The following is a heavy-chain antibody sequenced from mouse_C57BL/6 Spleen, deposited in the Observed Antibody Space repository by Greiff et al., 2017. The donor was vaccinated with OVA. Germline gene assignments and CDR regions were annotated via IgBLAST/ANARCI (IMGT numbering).Heavy chain of an antibody. V-gene: IGHV1-26*01. D-gene: IGHD1-3*01. Sequence: EVQLQQSGPELVKPGASVKISCKASGYTFTDYYMNWVKQSHGKSLEWIGDINPNNGGTSYNQKFKGKATLTVDKSSSTAYMELRSLTSEDSAVYYSARGKGGAMDDWGQGTSVTVSS. J-gene: IGHJ4*01. CDR2: INPNNGGT. CDR3: ARGKGGAMDD. CDR1: GYTFTDYY.